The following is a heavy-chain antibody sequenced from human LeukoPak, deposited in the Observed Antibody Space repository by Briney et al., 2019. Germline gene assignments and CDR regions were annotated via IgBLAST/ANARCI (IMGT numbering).Heavy chain of an antibody. D-gene: IGHD6-19*01. CDR1: GGSISSYY. V-gene: IGHV4-4*07. CDR2: IYTSGST. J-gene: IGHJ4*02. Sequence: KASETLSLTCTVSGGSISSYYWSWIRQPAGKGLEWIGRIYTSGSTNYNPSLKSRVTISVDTSKNQFSLKLSSVTAADTAVYYCARGAGYSSGGLFFDYWGQGTLVTVSS. CDR3: ARGAGYSSGGLFFDY.